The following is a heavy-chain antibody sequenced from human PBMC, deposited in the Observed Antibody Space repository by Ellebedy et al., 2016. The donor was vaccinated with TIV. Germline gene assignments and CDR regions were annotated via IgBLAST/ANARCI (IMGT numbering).Heavy chain of an antibody. CDR3: ARAGGFSDFVVLDVAPRWFDP. CDR1: GGSFSDYY. V-gene: IGHV4-34*01. Sequence: MPSETLSLTCAVYGGSFSDYYWSWIRQPPGKGLEWIGEINHSGSTNYNPSLKSRVTISVDSSKNQFSLKLSSVTAADTAVYYCARAGGFSDFVVLDVAPRWFDPWGQGILVTVFS. D-gene: IGHD2-21*01. CDR2: INHSGST. J-gene: IGHJ5*02.